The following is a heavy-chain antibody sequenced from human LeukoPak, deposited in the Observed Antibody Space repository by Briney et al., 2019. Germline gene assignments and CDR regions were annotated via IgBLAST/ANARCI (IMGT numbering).Heavy chain of an antibody. D-gene: IGHD2-8*01. Sequence: SETLSLTCTVSGGSISSSSYYWGWIRQPPGKGLEWIGSIYYSGSTYYNPSLKSRVTISVDRSKNQFSLKLSSVTAADTAVYYCASGVWDPYYMDVWGKGTTVTVSS. J-gene: IGHJ6*03. CDR3: ASGVWDPYYMDV. V-gene: IGHV4-39*07. CDR2: IYYSGST. CDR1: GGSISSSSYY.